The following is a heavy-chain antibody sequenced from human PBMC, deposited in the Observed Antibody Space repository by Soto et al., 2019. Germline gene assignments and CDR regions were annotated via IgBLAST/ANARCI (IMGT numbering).Heavy chain of an antibody. D-gene: IGHD3-10*01. J-gene: IGHJ3*02. CDR2: IFYSGTT. V-gene: IGHV4-31*03. Sequence: QVQLQESGPGLVKPSQTLSLNCSVSGGSINTDDYYWSWIRQHAGQGLEWIGYIFYSGTTYYNPSLKSRISIYLATSKNQSPLERSPVPAANPAMYYFARVRGQVFDIRGQGKMVT. CDR3: ARVRGQVFDI. CDR1: GGSINTDDYY.